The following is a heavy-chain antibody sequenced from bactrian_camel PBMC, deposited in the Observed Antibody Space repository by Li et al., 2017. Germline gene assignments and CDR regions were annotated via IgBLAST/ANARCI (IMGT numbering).Heavy chain of an antibody. D-gene: IGHD2*01. Sequence: HVQLVESGGGLVQPGGSLRLSCAASGFTFSSYWMYWVRQAPGKGLEWVSSISSGSAITYYADSVKGQFTISRDNAKNTVYLQMNSLKSEDTAAYYCATDRFRYCRRGYCYSFDYWGQGTQVTVS. CDR2: ISSGSAIT. J-gene: IGHJ4*01. CDR1: GFTFSSYW. V-gene: IGHV3S1*01. CDR3: ATDRFRYCRRGYCYSFDY.